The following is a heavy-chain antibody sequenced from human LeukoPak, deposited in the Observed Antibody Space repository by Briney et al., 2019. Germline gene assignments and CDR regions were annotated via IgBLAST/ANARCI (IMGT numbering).Heavy chain of an antibody. D-gene: IGHD2-8*01. CDR1: GFTFSSYW. Sequence: GGSLRLSCAASGFTFSSYWMSWVRQAPGKGLEWVANIKHDGSETYYVDSLRGRFTISRDNAKNSLYLQMNSLRVEDTAVYYCARLGQAKVNTNYYYYYMDVWGKGATVTVSS. V-gene: IGHV3-7*01. J-gene: IGHJ6*03. CDR2: IKHDGSET. CDR3: ARLGQAKVNTNYYYYYMDV.